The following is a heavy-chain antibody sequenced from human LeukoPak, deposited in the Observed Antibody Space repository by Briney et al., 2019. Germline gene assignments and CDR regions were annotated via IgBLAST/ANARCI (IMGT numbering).Heavy chain of an antibody. J-gene: IGHJ4*02. CDR3: ARSPVEMATLTDY. CDR1: GFTFSSYG. Sequence: GGSLRLSCAASGFTFSSYGMHWVRQAPGKGLEWVAVIWYDGSNKYYADSVKGRFTISRDNAKNSLYLQMNSLRDEDTAVYYCARSPVEMATLTDYWGQGTLATVSS. D-gene: IGHD5-24*01. V-gene: IGHV3-33*01. CDR2: IWYDGSNK.